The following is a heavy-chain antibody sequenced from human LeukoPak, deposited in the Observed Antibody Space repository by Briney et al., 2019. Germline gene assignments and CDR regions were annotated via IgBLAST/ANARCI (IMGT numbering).Heavy chain of an antibody. D-gene: IGHD3-22*01. V-gene: IGHV1-69*05. CDR2: IIPIFGTA. CDR3: ARDPPLIYYDSSGYYDKDDY. Sequence: GASVKVSCKASGGTFSSYAISWVRQAPGQGLEWMGGIIPIFGTANYAQKFQGRVTMTRDTSISTAYMELSRLRSDDTAVYYCARDPPLIYYDSSGYYDKDDYWGQGTLVTVSS. J-gene: IGHJ4*02. CDR1: GGTFSSYA.